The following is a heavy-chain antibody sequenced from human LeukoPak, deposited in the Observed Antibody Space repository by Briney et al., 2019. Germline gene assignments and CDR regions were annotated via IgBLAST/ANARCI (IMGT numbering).Heavy chain of an antibody. J-gene: IGHJ3*02. CDR1: GYTFTGYY. Sequence: GASVKVSCKASGYTFTGYYMHWVRQAPGQGLEWMGWINPNSGGTNYAQKFQGRVTMTRDTSIGTAYMELSRLRSDDTAVYYCARDKSGSYYGHDAFDIWGQGTMVTVSS. CDR2: INPNSGGT. D-gene: IGHD1-26*01. V-gene: IGHV1-2*02. CDR3: ARDKSGSYYGHDAFDI.